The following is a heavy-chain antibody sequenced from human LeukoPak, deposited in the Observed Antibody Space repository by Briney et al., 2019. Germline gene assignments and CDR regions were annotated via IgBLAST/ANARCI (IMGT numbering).Heavy chain of an antibody. CDR2: INPSGGST. D-gene: IGHD2-15*01. J-gene: IGHJ6*02. CDR3: ARRFPVVVVAAIPYYYYGMDV. CDR1: GYTFTSYY. V-gene: IGHV1-46*01. Sequence: ASVKVSCKASGYTFTSYYMHWVRQAPGHGLEWMGIINPSGGSTSYAQKFQGRVTMTRDTSTSTVYMELSSLRSEDTAVYYCARRFPVVVVAAIPYYYYGMDVWGQGTRSPSP.